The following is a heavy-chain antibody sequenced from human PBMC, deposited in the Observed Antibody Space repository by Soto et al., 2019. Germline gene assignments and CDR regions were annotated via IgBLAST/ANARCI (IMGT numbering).Heavy chain of an antibody. CDR1: GCSISSGGHY. V-gene: IGHV4-31*03. J-gene: IGHJ5*02. CDR2: IYYSGST. D-gene: IGHD1-1*01. Sequence: SETLSLTCTFSGCSISSGGHYWNWIRQHPGKGLEWIGYIYYSGSTFYNPSLKSRVTMSVDTSQNQFSLKLSAVTAADTAVYYCARGETYYGTTTWFDPWGQGTLVTVSS. CDR3: ARGETYYGTTTWFDP.